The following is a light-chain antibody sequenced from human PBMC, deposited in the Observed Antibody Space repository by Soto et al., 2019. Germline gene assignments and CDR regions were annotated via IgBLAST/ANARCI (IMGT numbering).Light chain of an antibody. CDR3: QQYNSYPRT. CDR1: QSISIW. J-gene: IGKJ1*01. V-gene: IGKV1-5*03. Sequence: DIQMTQSPSTLSASVGDRVTITCRASQSISIWLAWYQQKPGRAPKLLIFKASTLESGVPSRFSGNGSGTEFTLSISSLQPDDFATYSXQQYNSYPRTFGQGTKVEIK. CDR2: KAS.